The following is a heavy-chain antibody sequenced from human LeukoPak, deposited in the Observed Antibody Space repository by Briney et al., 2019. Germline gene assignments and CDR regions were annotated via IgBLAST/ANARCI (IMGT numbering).Heavy chain of an antibody. CDR3: ARDRSGSYRRYYYYYYMDV. CDR1: GFTFSSYG. J-gene: IGHJ6*03. Sequence: GGSLRLSCAASGFTFSSYGMHWVRQAPGKGLEWVAVIWYDGSNKYYADSVKGRFTISRDNSKNTLYLQTNSLRAEDTAVYYCARDRSGSYRRYYYYYYMDVWGKGTTVTVSS. V-gene: IGHV3-33*01. D-gene: IGHD3-10*01. CDR2: IWYDGSNK.